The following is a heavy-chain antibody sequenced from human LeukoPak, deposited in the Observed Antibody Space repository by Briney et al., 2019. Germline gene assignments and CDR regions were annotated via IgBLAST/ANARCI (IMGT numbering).Heavy chain of an antibody. J-gene: IGHJ4*02. CDR3: ARERGIRALYFDI. Sequence: GGSLRLSCAASGFTFSSYTMHWVRQAPGKGLEWVALTSSDGNKYFADSVQGRFTISRDNSRNTVYLQLDSLRPDDTAVYYCARERGIRALYFDIWGQGTLVTVSS. CDR2: TSSDGNK. V-gene: IGHV3-30*04. CDR1: GFTFSSYT. D-gene: IGHD3-16*01.